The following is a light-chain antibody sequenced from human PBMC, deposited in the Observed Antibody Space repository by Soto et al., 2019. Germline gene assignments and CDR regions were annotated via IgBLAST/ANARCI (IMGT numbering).Light chain of an antibody. CDR1: QGISSA. V-gene: IGKV1-13*02. CDR2: DAS. CDR3: QQFNSYPQT. J-gene: IGKJ5*01. Sequence: AIQLTQSPSSLSASVGDRVTITCRASQGISSALAWYQQKPGKAPKLLIYDASSLESRVPSRFSGSGSGTDFTLTISSLQPEDFATYYCQQFNSYPQTFGQGTRLEIK.